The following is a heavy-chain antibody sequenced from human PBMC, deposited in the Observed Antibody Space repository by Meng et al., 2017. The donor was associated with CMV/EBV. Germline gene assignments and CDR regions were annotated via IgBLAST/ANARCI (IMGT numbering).Heavy chain of an antibody. CDR2: IYYSGST. D-gene: IGHD2/OR15-2a*01. V-gene: IGHV4-30-4*08. CDR3: ARTGEYPTFDY. CDR1: GGSISSGDYY. J-gene: IGHJ4*02. Sequence: QVPLRESGPGLVKPSQTLSRTRTVSGGSISSGDYYWSWIRQPPGKGLEWIGYIYYSGSTYYNPSLKSRVTISVDTSKNQFSLKLSSVTAADTAVYYCARTGEYPTFDYWGQGTLVTVSS.